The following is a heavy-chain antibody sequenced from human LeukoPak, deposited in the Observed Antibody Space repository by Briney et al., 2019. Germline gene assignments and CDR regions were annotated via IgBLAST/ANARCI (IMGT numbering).Heavy chain of an antibody. D-gene: IGHD3-22*01. CDR1: DGSISSSIYY. CDR2: IYYSGST. CDR3: ARGPDYYDSSGYYYDGDY. V-gene: IGHV4-39*07. Sequence: PSETLSLTCTVSDGSISSSIYYWGWIRQPPGKGLEWIGSIYYSGSTYYKPSLKSRVTISVDTSKNQFSLKLSSVTAADTAVYYCARGPDYYDSSGYYYDGDYWGQGTLVTVSS. J-gene: IGHJ4*02.